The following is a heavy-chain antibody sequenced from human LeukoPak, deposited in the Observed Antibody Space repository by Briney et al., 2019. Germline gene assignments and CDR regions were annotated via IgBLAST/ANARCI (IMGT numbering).Heavy chain of an antibody. V-gene: IGHV4-38-2*01. CDR3: ARAPYYYDNSGYPDY. CDR1: DYSIGSGYY. D-gene: IGHD3-22*01. Sequence: SETLSLTCGVSDYSIGSGYYWGWIRQPPGKGLEWFGSIHHSGSAYYNPSLKSRVTISVDTSKNQFSLRLSSVTAADTAVYYCARAPYYYDNSGYPDYWGQGTLVTVSS. CDR2: IHHSGSA. J-gene: IGHJ4*02.